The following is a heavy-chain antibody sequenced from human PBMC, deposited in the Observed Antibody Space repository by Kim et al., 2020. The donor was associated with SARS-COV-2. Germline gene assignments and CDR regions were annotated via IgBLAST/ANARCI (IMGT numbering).Heavy chain of an antibody. J-gene: IGHJ3*01. Sequence: GGSLRLSCAASGFIFEDYAMHWVRQTPGKGLEWVSGITWDSGESAYADSVKGRFTISRDNSKKSLHLQMDPLRAADTAFYYGTKGIRLGPLLEPFEFWG. CDR3: TKGIRLGPLLEPFEF. D-gene: IGHD2-15*01. CDR2: ITWDSGES. CDR1: GFIFEDYA. V-gene: IGHV3-9*01.